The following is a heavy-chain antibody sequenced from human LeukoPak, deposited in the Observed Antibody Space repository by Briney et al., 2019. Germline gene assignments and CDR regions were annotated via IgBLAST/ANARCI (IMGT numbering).Heavy chain of an antibody. Sequence: ASVKVSCKASGYTFTNYDINWVRQATGQGLEWMGWVSPKSGDTGCAQKFQGRVTMTRNTSISTAYMELSSLISEDTAVYYCARGPPYNSTLGHWGQGTLVKVSS. J-gene: IGHJ4*02. CDR2: VSPKSGDT. V-gene: IGHV1-8*01. CDR1: GYTFTNYD. CDR3: ARGPPYNSTLGH. D-gene: IGHD6-13*01.